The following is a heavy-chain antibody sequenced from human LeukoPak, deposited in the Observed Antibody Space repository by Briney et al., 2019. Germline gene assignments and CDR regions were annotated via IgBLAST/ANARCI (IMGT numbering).Heavy chain of an antibody. CDR2: ISGSGDKK. CDR1: GFTFSDYG. Sequence: GGSLRLSCEASGFTFSDYGMSWVRQAPGKGLEWVSGISGSGDKKYYADSVRGRFTISRDNSKNTVYLQMNSLRAEDTAIYYCAKDVFLLSGRGDDYWGQGTLVTVSS. V-gene: IGHV3-23*01. J-gene: IGHJ4*02. CDR3: AKDVFLLSGRGDDY. D-gene: IGHD2-15*01.